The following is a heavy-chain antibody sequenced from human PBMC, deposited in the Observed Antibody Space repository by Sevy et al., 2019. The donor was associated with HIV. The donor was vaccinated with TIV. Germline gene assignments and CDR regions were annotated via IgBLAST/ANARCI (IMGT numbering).Heavy chain of an antibody. Sequence: GGSLRLSCVASGFTFSNAWMSWVRQTPGKGLEWVGRIKSKTDGGTRDFAAPVKGRFAIARDDSKNTLSLQMDSPKTEDTAVYYCTAGVGTSDFDYWGQGILVTVSS. J-gene: IGHJ4*02. CDR2: IKSKTDGGTR. V-gene: IGHV3-15*01. CDR3: TAGVGTSDFDY. CDR1: GFTFSNAW. D-gene: IGHD1-26*01.